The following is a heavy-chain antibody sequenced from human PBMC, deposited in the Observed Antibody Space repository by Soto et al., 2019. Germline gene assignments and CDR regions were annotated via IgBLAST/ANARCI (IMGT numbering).Heavy chain of an antibody. Sequence: SETLSLTCTVSGGSITSGCYYWGWIRQQPGQGLEGIGYIFYSGNTYYNPSLKGRVTISLDKSKNQFPLRLNSVTAAYTAVYSCASSNFDVVAGDVWFDPSGQGTLVTVSS. V-gene: IGHV4-31*03. CDR3: ASSNFDVVAGDVWFDP. CDR1: GGSITSGCYY. CDR2: IFYSGNT. D-gene: IGHD3-3*02. J-gene: IGHJ5*02.